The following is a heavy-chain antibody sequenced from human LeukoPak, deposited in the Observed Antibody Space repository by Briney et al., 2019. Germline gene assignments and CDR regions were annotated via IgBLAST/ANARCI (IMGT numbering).Heavy chain of an antibody. CDR2: IRSGGGT. CDR3: AKSVAARPHFHFDY. Sequence: GGSLRLSCAASGFTFSSYAMNWVRQAPGKGLEWVSGIRSGGGTYYADSVKGRFTVSRDNSKNTLYLQMDSLRADDTAVYYCAKSVAARPHFHFDYWGQGTLVTVSS. V-gene: IGHV3-23*01. CDR1: GFTFSSYA. J-gene: IGHJ4*02. D-gene: IGHD6-6*01.